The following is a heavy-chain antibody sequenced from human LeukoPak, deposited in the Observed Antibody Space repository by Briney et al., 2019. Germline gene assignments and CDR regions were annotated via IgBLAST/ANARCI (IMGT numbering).Heavy chain of an antibody. CDR2: IPTSGISV. J-gene: IGHJ4*02. V-gene: IGHV3-11*01. Sequence: GGSLRLSSAASGFSFSRFNMSWVRQTPGKALEWISYIPTSGISVHYADSVRGRFTASRDDAKNSLHLQMDSLRVEDTAVYYCTRAEGLGPGAHFDQWGQGALVIVSS. CDR3: TRAEGLGPGAHFDQ. CDR1: GFSFSRFN.